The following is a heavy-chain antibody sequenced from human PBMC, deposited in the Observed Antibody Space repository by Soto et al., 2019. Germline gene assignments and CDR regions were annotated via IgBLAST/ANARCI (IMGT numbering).Heavy chain of an antibody. CDR2: IDPSDSYT. V-gene: IGHV5-10-1*01. CDR1: GYSFTSYW. D-gene: IGHD2-2*01. CDR3: AKQARYCSSTSCYSWVGMDV. Sequence: PGESLKISCKGSGYSFTSYWISWVRQMPGKGLEWMGRIDPSDSYTNYSPSFQGHVTISADKSISTAYLQWSSLKASDTAMYYCAKQARYCSSTSCYSWVGMDVWGQGTTVTVSS. J-gene: IGHJ6*02.